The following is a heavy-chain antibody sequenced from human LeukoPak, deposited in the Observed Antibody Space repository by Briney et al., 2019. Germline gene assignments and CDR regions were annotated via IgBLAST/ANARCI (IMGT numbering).Heavy chain of an antibody. CDR3: ARAHDCSGGSCFPLAY. Sequence: ASVKVSCKASGYTFTSYDINWVRQATGQGLEWMGWMNPNSGNTGYAQKFQGRVTMTRNTSISTAYMELSSLRSEDTAMYYCARAHDCSGGSCFPLAYWGQGTLVTVSS. V-gene: IGHV1-8*01. CDR1: GYTFTSYD. CDR2: MNPNSGNT. D-gene: IGHD2-15*01. J-gene: IGHJ4*02.